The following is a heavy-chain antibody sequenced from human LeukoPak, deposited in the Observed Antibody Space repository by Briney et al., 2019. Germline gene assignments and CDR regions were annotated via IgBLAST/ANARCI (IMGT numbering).Heavy chain of an antibody. J-gene: IGHJ4*02. CDR1: GGSISSGGYY. CDR3: AGCGKDGDYVQN. Sequence: NPSETLSLTCTVSGGSISSGGYYWSWIRQHPGKGLEWIGYIYYSGSTYYNPSLKSRVTISVDTSKNQFSLKLSSVTAADTAVYYCAGCGKDGDYVQNWGQGTLVTVSS. V-gene: IGHV4-31*03. D-gene: IGHD4-17*01. CDR2: IYYSGST.